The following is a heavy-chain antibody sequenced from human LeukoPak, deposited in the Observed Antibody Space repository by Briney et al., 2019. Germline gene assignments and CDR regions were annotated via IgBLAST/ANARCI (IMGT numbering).Heavy chain of an antibody. CDR3: ARRSYSHGYSDYFDY. Sequence: PSQTLSLTCTVSGGSISSGDYYWSWVRQPPGKGLEWIGYIYYSGSTYYKPSLKSRSSISIDASKNQFSLKLSSVSAADTAVYYCARRSYSHGYSDYFDYWGQGTLVTVSS. CDR1: GGSISSGDYY. D-gene: IGHD5-18*01. CDR2: IYYSGST. J-gene: IGHJ4*02. V-gene: IGHV4-30-4*01.